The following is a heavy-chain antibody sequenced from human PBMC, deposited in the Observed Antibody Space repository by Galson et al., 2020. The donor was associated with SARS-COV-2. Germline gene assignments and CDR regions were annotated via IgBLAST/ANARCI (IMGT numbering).Heavy chain of an antibody. Sequence: GESLKISCAASGFTFSSYDMHWVRQATGKGLEWVSAIGTAGDTYYPGSVKGRFTISRENAKNSLYLQMNSLRAGDTAVYYCARNYYDSSGYYWYFDLWGRGTLV. J-gene: IGHJ2*01. V-gene: IGHV3-13*01. CDR3: ARNYYDSSGYYWYFDL. CDR2: IGTAGDT. CDR1: GFTFSSYD. D-gene: IGHD3-22*01.